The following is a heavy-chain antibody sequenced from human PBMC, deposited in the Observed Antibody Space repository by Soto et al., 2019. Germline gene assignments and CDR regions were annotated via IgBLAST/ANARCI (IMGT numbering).Heavy chain of an antibody. CDR1: GFIFSDFY. V-gene: IGHV3-11*05. Sequence: GGSLRLSCAASGFIFSDFYMSWIRQAPGKGLEWVSYISLSRGYTKYANSVKGRFTISRVNSKNTLYLQMDSLRVEDAAVYYCVREGSSSGLHLDHWGRGTLVTVSS. CDR3: VREGSSSGLHLDH. J-gene: IGHJ4*02. CDR2: ISLSRGYT. D-gene: IGHD6-6*01.